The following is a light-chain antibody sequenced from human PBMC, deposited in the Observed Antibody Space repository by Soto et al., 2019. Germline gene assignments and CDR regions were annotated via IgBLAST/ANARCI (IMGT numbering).Light chain of an antibody. CDR2: DAS. Sequence: EILMTQSPVTLSVSPGEGATLSCRASERVSTNLAWYQQKPGQAPRLLIYDASTRATGVPDRFSGSGSGAEFTLSISSLQSEDFAVYYCQLYNHWPPMFIFGPGTKVDIK. CDR1: ERVSTN. CDR3: QLYNHWPPMFI. J-gene: IGKJ3*01. V-gene: IGKV3-15*01.